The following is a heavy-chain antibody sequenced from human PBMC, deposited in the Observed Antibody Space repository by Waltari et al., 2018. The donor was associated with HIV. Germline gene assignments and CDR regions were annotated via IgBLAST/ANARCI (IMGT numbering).Heavy chain of an antibody. Sequence: QSQLQESDPGLVKPSETLSLTCTVSGGSISSNDYFWAWVRQPPGKGLEWIGTISHTGGTTYYNPSLKSRVIISVDTSKDQSSLKLSSMTATDTAVYYCARQRGSGLWYFDLWGRGTLVSVSS. V-gene: IGHV4-39*01. CDR3: ARQRGSGLWYFDL. D-gene: IGHD3-10*01. CDR2: ISHTGGTT. CDR1: GGSISSNDYF. J-gene: IGHJ2*01.